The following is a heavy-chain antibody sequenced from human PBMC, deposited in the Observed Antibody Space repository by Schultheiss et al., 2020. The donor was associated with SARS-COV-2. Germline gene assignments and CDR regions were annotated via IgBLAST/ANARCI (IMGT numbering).Heavy chain of an antibody. CDR1: GGSFSGYY. J-gene: IGHJ4*02. D-gene: IGHD3-22*01. V-gene: IGHV4-34*01. Sequence: SETLSLTCAVYGGSFSGYYWSWIRQPPGKGLEWIGEIYHSGSTYYNPSLKSRVTISVDTSKNQFSLKLSSVTAADTAVYYCATHDSSGYYYFDYWGQGTLVTVSS. CDR3: ATHDSSGYYYFDY. CDR2: IYHSGST.